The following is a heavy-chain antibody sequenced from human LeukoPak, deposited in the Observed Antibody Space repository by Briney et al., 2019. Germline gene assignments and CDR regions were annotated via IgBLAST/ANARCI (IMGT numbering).Heavy chain of an antibody. CDR3: ARVGNGDYRYYFYMDV. Sequence: GGSLRLSCAASGFTFSDYYMSWIRQAPGKGLEWVSYISSSGSTIYYADSVKGRFTISRDNAKNSLYLQMNSLRAEDTAVYYCARVGNGDYRYYFYMDVWGKGTTVTISS. J-gene: IGHJ6*03. CDR1: GFTFSDYY. D-gene: IGHD4-17*01. V-gene: IGHV3-11*01. CDR2: ISSSGSTI.